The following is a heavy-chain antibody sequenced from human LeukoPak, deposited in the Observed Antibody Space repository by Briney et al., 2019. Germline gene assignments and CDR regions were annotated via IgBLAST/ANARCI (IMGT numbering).Heavy chain of an antibody. D-gene: IGHD2-15*01. CDR3: ARGRYCSGGSCFTGRYYYYMDV. CDR2: ISDSGGTI. J-gene: IGHJ6*03. CDR1: GFTFSSYA. V-gene: IGHV3-23*01. Sequence: GGSLRLSCAASGFTFSSYAMNWVRQGPGKGLEWVSGISDSGGTIYYADSVKGRFTISRDNSKNTLYLQMNGLTVDDTAVYYCARGRYCSGGSCFTGRYYYYMDVWGKGTTVTVSS.